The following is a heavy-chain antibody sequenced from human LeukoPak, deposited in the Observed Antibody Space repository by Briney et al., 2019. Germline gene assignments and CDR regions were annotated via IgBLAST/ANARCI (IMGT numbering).Heavy chain of an antibody. V-gene: IGHV4-4*02. D-gene: IGHD3-22*01. Sequence: SETLSLTCAVSGGSISSRNWWTWVRQPPGKGLEWTGEISHSGSTNYNPSLKSRVTISVDTSKNQYSLKLRSVTAADTAVYYCVRGHMIVGPWGQGTLVTVSS. CDR3: VRGHMIVGP. CDR2: ISHSGST. CDR1: GGSISSRNW. J-gene: IGHJ5*02.